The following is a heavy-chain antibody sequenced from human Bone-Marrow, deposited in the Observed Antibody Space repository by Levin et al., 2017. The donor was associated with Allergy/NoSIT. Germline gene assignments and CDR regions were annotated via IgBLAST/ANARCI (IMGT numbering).Heavy chain of an antibody. Sequence: GGSLRLSCAASGFTFSSYAMSWVRQAPGKGLEWVSAISGSGGSTYYADSVKGRFTISRDNSKNTLYLQMNSLRAEDTAVYYCAKDPTIAAAGTTAWDYWGQGTLVTVSS. D-gene: IGHD6-13*01. V-gene: IGHV3-23*01. J-gene: IGHJ4*02. CDR2: ISGSGGST. CDR1: GFTFSSYA. CDR3: AKDPTIAAAGTTAWDY.